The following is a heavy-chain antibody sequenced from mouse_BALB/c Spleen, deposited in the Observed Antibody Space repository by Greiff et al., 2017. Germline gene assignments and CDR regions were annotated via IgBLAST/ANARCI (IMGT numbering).Heavy chain of an antibody. CDR1: GYTFTSYV. D-gene: IGHD3-1*01. J-gene: IGHJ2*01. CDR2: INPYNDGT. V-gene: IGHV1-14*01. CDR3: ARAGRSSGYVDY. Sequence: EVQLQQSGAELVRPGTSVKVSCKASGYTFTSYVMHWVKQKPGQGLEWIGYINPYNDGTKYNEKFKGKATLTSDKSSSTAYMELSSLTSEDSAVYYCARAGRSSGYVDYGGQGTTLTVSS.